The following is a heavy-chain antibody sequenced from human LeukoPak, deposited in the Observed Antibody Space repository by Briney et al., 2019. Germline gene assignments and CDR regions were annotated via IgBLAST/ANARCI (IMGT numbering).Heavy chain of an antibody. V-gene: IGHV4-38-2*02. CDR2: IYHSGST. CDR3: ARGFWSGYYSHYYYYMDV. Sequence: SETLSLTCTVSGYSISSGYYWGWIRQPPGKGLEWIGSIYHSGSTYYNPSLKSRVTISVDTSKNQFSLKLSSVTAADTAVYYCARGFWSGYYSHYYYYMDVWGKGTTVTVSS. D-gene: IGHD3-3*01. J-gene: IGHJ6*03. CDR1: GYSISSGYY.